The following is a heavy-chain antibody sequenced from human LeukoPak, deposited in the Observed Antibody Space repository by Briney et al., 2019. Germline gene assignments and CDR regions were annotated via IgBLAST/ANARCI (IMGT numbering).Heavy chain of an antibody. CDR2: IYPGDSDT. D-gene: IGHD1-26*01. V-gene: IGHV5-51*01. J-gene: IGHJ4*02. CDR1: GYSFISYW. Sequence: GESLKISCKGSGYSFISYWIAWVRQMPGKGPEWMGIIYPGDSDTRYSPSSQGQVTISADKSITTAYLQWSSLKASDTAMYYCARREGAMSFDYWGQGTLVTVSS. CDR3: ARREGAMSFDY.